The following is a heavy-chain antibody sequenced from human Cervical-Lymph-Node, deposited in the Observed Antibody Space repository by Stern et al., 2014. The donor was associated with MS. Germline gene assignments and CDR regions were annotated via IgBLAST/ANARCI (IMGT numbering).Heavy chain of an antibody. V-gene: IGHV4-39*01. CDR1: GDSVSSSSFS. Sequence: QLQLQESGPGLVKSSETLSLTCTVSGDSVSSSSFSWAWIRQPPGKGLEYMASIYYSGTAYHKPSLKSRLTISIDTSKNQFSLRLSSVTAADTAVYYCARRSGPAAANDYWGQGTLVTVSS. D-gene: IGHD6-13*01. CDR2: IYYSGTA. J-gene: IGHJ4*02. CDR3: ARRSGPAAANDY.